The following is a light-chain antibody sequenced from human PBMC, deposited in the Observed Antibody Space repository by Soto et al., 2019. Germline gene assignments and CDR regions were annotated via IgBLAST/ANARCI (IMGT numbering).Light chain of an antibody. CDR1: GSDVGGYDY. V-gene: IGLV2-14*01. CDR2: EVT. CDR3: SSYTNINTRACV. J-gene: IGLJ1*01. Sequence: QSVLTQPASVSGSPGQSITISCTGTGSDVGGYDYVSWYQHHPGKAPKVMIYEVTNRPSGVSNRFSGSKSGNTASLTISGLLAEDEADYYCSSYTNINTRACVFGTGTKLTVL.